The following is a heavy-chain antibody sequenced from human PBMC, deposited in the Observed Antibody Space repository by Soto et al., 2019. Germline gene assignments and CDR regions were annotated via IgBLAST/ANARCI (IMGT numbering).Heavy chain of an antibody. J-gene: IGHJ4*02. V-gene: IGHV3-23*01. Sequence: GGSLRLSCAASGFTFSSYAMSWVRQAPGKGLEWVSAISGSGGSTYYADSVKGRFTISRDNSKNTLYLQMNSLRAEDTAVYYCAKDRQWTFPFLVGATVARDFDYWGQGTLVTVSS. CDR3: AKDRQWTFPFLVGATVARDFDY. CDR1: GFTFSSYA. CDR2: ISGSGGST. D-gene: IGHD1-26*01.